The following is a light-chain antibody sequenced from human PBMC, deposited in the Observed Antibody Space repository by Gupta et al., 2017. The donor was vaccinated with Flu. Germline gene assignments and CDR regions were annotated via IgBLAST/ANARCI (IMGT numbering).Light chain of an antibody. CDR1: SSDVGGYNY. Sequence: QSALTQPASVSGSPGQSITISCTGTSSDVGGYNYVSWYQQHPVKAPKLMIYEVSNRPSGVSDRFSGSKSGNTASLTISGLQAEDEADYYCSSYTSSSSPRVFGTGTKVTVL. V-gene: IGLV2-14*01. J-gene: IGLJ1*01. CDR3: SSYTSSSSPRV. CDR2: EVS.